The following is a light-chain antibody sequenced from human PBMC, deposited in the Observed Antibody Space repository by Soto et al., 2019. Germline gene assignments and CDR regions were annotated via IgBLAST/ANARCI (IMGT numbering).Light chain of an antibody. Sequence: EIVLTQSPGTLSLSPGERATLSCRARQRVSSRYLAWYQQKPGQAPRLLIYGASNRATGIPDRFSGSGSGTDFTLTISRLEPEDFAVYFCQQYNNSPEYTFGQGTKLEIK. CDR3: QQYNNSPEYT. CDR2: GAS. CDR1: QRVSSRY. V-gene: IGKV3-20*01. J-gene: IGKJ2*01.